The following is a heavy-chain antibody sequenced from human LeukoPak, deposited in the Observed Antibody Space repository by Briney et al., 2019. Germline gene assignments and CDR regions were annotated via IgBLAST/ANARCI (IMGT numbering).Heavy chain of an antibody. CDR2: ISVSGNT. CDR1: GFTLSSYA. Sequence: GGSLRLSCAASGFTLSSYAMSWVRQGPGKGLEWVSAISVSGNTYHADSVKGRFTISRDNSKNTLYLQMNSLRAEDTAVYYCARDSIESDCSGGSCPPYYYYYMDVWGKGTTVTVSS. D-gene: IGHD2-15*01. J-gene: IGHJ6*03. CDR3: ARDSIESDCSGGSCPPYYYYYMDV. V-gene: IGHV3-23*01.